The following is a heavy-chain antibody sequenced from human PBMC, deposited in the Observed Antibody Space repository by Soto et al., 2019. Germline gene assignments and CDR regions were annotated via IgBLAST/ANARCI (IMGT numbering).Heavy chain of an antibody. J-gene: IGHJ5*02. V-gene: IGHV1-2*02. Sequence: ASVKVACNASGYTFTCYYMHWVRQAPGQGLEWMGWINPNSGGTNYAQKFQGRVTMTRDTSISTAYMELSRLRSDDTAVYYCARELSVRGAETTWGQGTLVTVSS. CDR2: INPNSGGT. CDR1: GYTFTCYY. D-gene: IGHD3-10*01. CDR3: ARELSVRGAETT.